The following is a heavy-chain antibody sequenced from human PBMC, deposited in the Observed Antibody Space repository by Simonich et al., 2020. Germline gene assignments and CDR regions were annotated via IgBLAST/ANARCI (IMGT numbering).Heavy chain of an antibody. CDR3: ARANERDY. J-gene: IGHJ4*02. V-gene: IGHV3-21*01. CDR1: GFTFSSYS. D-gene: IGHD1-1*01. CDR2: ISRSSSNI. Sequence: EVQLVESGGGLVQPGGSLRLSCAASGFTFSSYSMNWVRQAPGKGLEWVSSISRSSSNIYYADSVKGRFTISRDNAKNSLYLQMNSLRAEDTAVYYCARANERDYWGQGTLVTVSS.